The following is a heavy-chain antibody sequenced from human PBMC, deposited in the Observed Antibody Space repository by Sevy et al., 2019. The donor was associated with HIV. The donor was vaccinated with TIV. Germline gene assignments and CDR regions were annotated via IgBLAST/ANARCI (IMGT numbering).Heavy chain of an antibody. CDR1: GFNFTPYA. CDR3: AKEGYYYDSRSSDRFDP. CDR2: VSSDGTTR. J-gene: IGHJ5*02. V-gene: IGHV3-30*18. D-gene: IGHD3-22*01. Sequence: GGSLRLSCAASGFNFTPYAMHWVRQGPGKGLEWVATVSSDGTTRSYVDSIKGRFSLSRDNSKNTLYLQMNNLTPEDTAVYYCAKEGYYYDSRSSDRFDPWGPGALVTVSS.